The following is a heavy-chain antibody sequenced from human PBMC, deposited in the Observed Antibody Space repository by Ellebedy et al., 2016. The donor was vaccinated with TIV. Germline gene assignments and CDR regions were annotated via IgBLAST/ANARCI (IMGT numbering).Heavy chain of an antibody. CDR3: ARASRLLWFGELIDP. CDR1: GYTFTSYA. D-gene: IGHD3-10*01. V-gene: IGHV1-3*02. J-gene: IGHJ5*02. Sequence: AASVKVSCRASGYTFTSYAMHWVRQAPGQRLEWMGWSNAGNGNTKYSQEFQGRVTITRDTSASTAYMELRSLRSDDTAVYYCARASRLLWFGELIDPWGQGTLVTVSS. CDR2: SNAGNGNT.